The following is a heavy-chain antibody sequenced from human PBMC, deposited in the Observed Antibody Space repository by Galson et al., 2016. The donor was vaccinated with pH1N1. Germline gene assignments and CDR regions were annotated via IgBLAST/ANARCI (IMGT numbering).Heavy chain of an antibody. J-gene: IGHJ3*02. CDR2: ISLSRSII. D-gene: IGHD4/OR15-4a*01. CDR1: GFTFSSYS. CDR3: AREGLWPGVDAFDI. Sequence: SLRLSCAASGFTFSSYSMNWVRQAPGKGLEWVSYISLSRSIIHYADSVKGRFIISRDSAKNSLYLQMNSLRAEDTALYYCAREGLWPGVDAFDIWGQGTMVTVSS. V-gene: IGHV3-48*04.